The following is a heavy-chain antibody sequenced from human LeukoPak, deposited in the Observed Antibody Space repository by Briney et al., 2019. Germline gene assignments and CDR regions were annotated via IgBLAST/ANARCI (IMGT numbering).Heavy chain of an antibody. V-gene: IGHV3-23*01. CDR1: GFTFSSFA. J-gene: IGHJ4*02. D-gene: IGHD3-10*01. Sequence: GGSLRLACAPSGFTFSSFAMTWVRQAPGKGLEWVSTINTGDNKYYADSVKGRFTISRDNSKNTLYLQMNSLRAEDTAVYYCAREPLLLWFGEFLWGQGTLVTVSS. CDR3: AREPLLLWFGEFL. CDR2: INTGDNK.